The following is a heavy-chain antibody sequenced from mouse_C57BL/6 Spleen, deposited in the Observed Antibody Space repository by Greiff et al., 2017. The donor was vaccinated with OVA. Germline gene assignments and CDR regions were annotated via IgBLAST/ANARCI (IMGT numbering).Heavy chain of an antibody. Sequence: QVQLQQPGAELVMPGASVKLSCKASGYTFTSYWMHWVKQRPGQGLEWIGEIDPSDSYTNYNQKFKGKSTLTVDKSSSTAYMQLSSLTSEDSAVYYGARSLTGYFDYWGQGTTLTVSS. CDR3: ARSLTGYFDY. CDR1: GYTFTSYW. J-gene: IGHJ2*01. CDR2: IDPSDSYT. D-gene: IGHD4-1*01. V-gene: IGHV1-69*01.